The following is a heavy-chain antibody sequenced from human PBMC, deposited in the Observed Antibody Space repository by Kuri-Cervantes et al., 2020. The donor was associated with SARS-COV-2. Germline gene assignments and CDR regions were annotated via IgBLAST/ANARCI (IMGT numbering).Heavy chain of an antibody. Sequence: GESLKISCAASGFTFSNYWMHWVRQGPGKGLVWVSRINSDGSSTSYADSVKGRFTISRDNAKNTLYLQMNSLRAEDTAVYYCARSGGGNRTPFQDWGQGTLVTVSS. D-gene: IGHD4-23*01. CDR2: INSDGSST. CDR1: GFTFSNYW. CDR3: ARSGGGNRTPFQD. V-gene: IGHV3-74*01. J-gene: IGHJ1*01.